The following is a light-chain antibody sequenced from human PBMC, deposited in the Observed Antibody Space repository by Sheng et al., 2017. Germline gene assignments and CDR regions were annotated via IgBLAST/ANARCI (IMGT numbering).Light chain of an antibody. CDR3: QQYGNSPET. V-gene: IGKV3-20*01. CDR1: RSVIRY. CDR2: GAS. Sequence: EIVLTQSPATLSLSPGQRATLSCRASRSVIRYLAWYQQKPGQAPRLLIYGASSRATGVPDRFSGSGSGTDFTLTIGRLEPEDFVVYFCQQYGNSPETFGQGTKVEMK. J-gene: IGKJ1*01.